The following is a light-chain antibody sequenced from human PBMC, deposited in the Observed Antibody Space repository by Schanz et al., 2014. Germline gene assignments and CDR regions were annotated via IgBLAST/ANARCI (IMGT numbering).Light chain of an antibody. CDR2: EVN. V-gene: IGLV2-14*02. J-gene: IGLJ2*01. CDR3: SSYAGSNFVV. Sequence: QSALTQPASVSGSPGQSLTISCTGTSSDVETNNLVSWYQQHPGRVPKLLIYEVNRRPSGISDRFSGSKSGNTASLTVSGLQAEDEADYYCSSYAGSNFVVFGGGTKLTVL. CDR1: SSDVETNNL.